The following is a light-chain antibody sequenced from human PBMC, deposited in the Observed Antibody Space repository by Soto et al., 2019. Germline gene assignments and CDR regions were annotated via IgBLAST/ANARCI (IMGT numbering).Light chain of an antibody. CDR2: DAT. CDR1: QNIKTY. V-gene: IGKV1-6*01. J-gene: IGKJ4*01. CDR3: IQAYNYPLT. Sequence: QVTQSPSSLSASVGDRVTITCRASQNIKTYLNWYQHKPGRAPKLLIHDATTLQPGVPSGFTGSGSGTDFTLTISSLQPEDFATYYCIQAYNYPLTFGGGTKVDI.